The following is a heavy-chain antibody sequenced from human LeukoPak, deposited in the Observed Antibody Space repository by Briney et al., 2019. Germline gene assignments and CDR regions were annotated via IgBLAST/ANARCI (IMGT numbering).Heavy chain of an antibody. Sequence: SETLSLTCAISGGSISSSNWWSWVRQPPGKGLEWIGEIYHSGSTNYNPSLKSRVTISVDKSKNQFSLKLSSVTAADTAVYYCASGRPYYYDSTRPYWGQGTLVTVYS. CDR3: ASGRPYYYDSTRPY. CDR1: GGSISSSNW. CDR2: IYHSGST. V-gene: IGHV4-4*02. J-gene: IGHJ4*02. D-gene: IGHD3-22*01.